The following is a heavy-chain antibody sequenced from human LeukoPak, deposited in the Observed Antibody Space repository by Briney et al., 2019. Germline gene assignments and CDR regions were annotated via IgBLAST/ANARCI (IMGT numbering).Heavy chain of an antibody. Sequence: GGSLRLSCAASGFTFIGYAMSWVRQAPGKGLEWVSVISGNGGSTHYADSAKGRFTISRDNSKNTLYLQMSSLRAEDTAVYYCAKESPVFDYWGQGTLVTVSS. J-gene: IGHJ4*02. CDR2: ISGNGGST. V-gene: IGHV3-23*01. CDR1: GFTFIGYA. CDR3: AKESPVFDY.